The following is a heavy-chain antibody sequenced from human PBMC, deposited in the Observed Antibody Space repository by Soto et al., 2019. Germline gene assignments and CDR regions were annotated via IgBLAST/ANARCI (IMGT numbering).Heavy chain of an antibody. D-gene: IGHD5-12*01. V-gene: IGHV3-21*01. CDR2: ISSSSSYI. Sequence: EVQLVESEGGLVKPGGSLRLSCAASGFTFSSYSMNWVRQAPGKGLEWVSSISSSSSYIYYADSVKGRFTISRDNAKNSLYLQMNSLRAEDTAVYYCARDTRYSGYDWGYWGQGTLVTVSS. J-gene: IGHJ4*02. CDR1: GFTFSSYS. CDR3: ARDTRYSGYDWGY.